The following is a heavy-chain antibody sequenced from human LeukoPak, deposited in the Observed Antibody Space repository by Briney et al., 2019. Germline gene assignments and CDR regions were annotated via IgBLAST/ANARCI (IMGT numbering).Heavy chain of an antibody. D-gene: IGHD3-22*01. CDR1: GGSFSGYY. V-gene: IGHV4-34*01. Sequence: SETLSLTCAVYGGSFSGYYWSWIRQPPGKGLEWIGEINHSGSTNYNPSLKSRVTISVDTSKNQFSLKLSSVTAADTAVYYCARLTYDSSGYNDAFDIWGQGTMVTVSS. CDR3: ARLTYDSSGYNDAFDI. CDR2: INHSGST. J-gene: IGHJ3*02.